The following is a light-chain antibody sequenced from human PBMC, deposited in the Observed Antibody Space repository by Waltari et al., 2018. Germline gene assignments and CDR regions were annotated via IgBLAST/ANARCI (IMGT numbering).Light chain of an antibody. Sequence: SYVLTQPPSVSVAPGKTARITCGGNNIGSKSVHWYQQKPGQAPVLVVYDDSDRPSGTPQRFSGSNSGDTGTLTISRGEAGDEADYYCQVWDSSSDHVVFGGGTRLTVL. V-gene: IGLV3-21*03. J-gene: IGLJ2*01. CDR1: NIGSKS. CDR3: QVWDSSSDHVV. CDR2: DDS.